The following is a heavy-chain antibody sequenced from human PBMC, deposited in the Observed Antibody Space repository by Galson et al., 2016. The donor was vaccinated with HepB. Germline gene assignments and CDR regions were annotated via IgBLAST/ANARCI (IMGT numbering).Heavy chain of an antibody. CDR2: IYWDDDK. J-gene: IGHJ3*02. CDR1: GFSLSTSGVA. D-gene: IGHD2-15*01. V-gene: IGHV2-5*02. CDR3: ARPPRYCSGDGRDGFDI. Sequence: PALVKPTQTLTLTCTFSGFSLSTSGVAVGWIRQPPGKALEWLALIYWDDDKRHSPSLKSRLTITKATPKNQVVHSMTNQAPEDTATYYCARPPRYCSGDGRDGFDIWGQGTMVTVSS.